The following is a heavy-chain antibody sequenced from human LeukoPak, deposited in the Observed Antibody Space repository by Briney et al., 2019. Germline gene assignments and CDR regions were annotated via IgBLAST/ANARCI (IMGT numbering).Heavy chain of an antibody. CDR2: INHSGST. CDR3: ARSIVVVPAATNWFDP. D-gene: IGHD2-2*01. Sequence: SETLSLTCAVYDGSFSGYYWSWIRQPPGRGLEWIGEINHSGSTNYNPSLKSRVTISVDTSKNQFSLKLSSVTAADTAVYYCARSIVVVPAATNWFDPWGQGTLVTVSS. J-gene: IGHJ5*02. CDR1: DGSFSGYY. V-gene: IGHV4-34*01.